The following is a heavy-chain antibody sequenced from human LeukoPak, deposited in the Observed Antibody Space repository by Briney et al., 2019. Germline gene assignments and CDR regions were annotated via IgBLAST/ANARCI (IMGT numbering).Heavy chain of an antibody. CDR3: ARDYWGSSSWSPPPYFDY. Sequence: PSEALSLTCTVSGGSISSSSYYWGWIRQPPGKGLEWIGSIYYSGSTYYNPSLKSRVTISVDTSKNQFSLKLSSVTAADTAVYYCARDYWGSSSWSPPPYFDYWGQGTLVTVSS. D-gene: IGHD6-13*01. V-gene: IGHV4-39*07. J-gene: IGHJ4*02. CDR1: GGSISSSSYY. CDR2: IYYSGST.